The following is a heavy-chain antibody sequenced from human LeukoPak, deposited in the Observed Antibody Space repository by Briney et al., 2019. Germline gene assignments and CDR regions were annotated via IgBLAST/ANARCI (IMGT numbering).Heavy chain of an antibody. CDR2: ITGGHYAT. CDR3: TKDPNGDYIGAFDP. J-gene: IGHJ5*02. D-gene: IGHD4-17*01. V-gene: IGHV3-23*01. Sequence: GGSLRLCCAASGFSFSSFAMTWVRQAPGKGLEWVSSITGGHYATYNTDSVKGRFTISRDNAKNTLYLQMNSLRADDTAIYYCTKDPNGDYIGAFDPWGQGTLVTVSS. CDR1: GFSFSSFA.